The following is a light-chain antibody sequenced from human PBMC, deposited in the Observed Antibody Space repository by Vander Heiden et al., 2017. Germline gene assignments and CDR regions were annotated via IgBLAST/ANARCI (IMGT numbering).Light chain of an antibody. Sequence: SVLTQPPSASRAPGHGVTISCSGSSSNIGSNYGYWYQQLPGTAPKLLIYRNNQRPSGVPDRFSGSKSGTSASLAISGLRSEDEADYYCAAWDDSLSGSHVVFGGGTKLTVL. CDR2: RNN. CDR1: SSNIGSNY. J-gene: IGLJ2*01. V-gene: IGLV1-47*01. CDR3: AAWDDSLSGSHVV.